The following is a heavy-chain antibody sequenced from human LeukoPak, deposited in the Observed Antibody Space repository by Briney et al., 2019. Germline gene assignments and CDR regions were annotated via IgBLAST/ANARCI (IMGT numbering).Heavy chain of an antibody. CDR2: INHSGST. Sequence: SETLSLTCAVYGGSFSGYYWSWIRQPPGKGLEWIGEINHSGSTNYNPSLKSRVSISVDSSRNQFSLKVGSVTAADTAVYYCARGSDTAAGLYWGQGTLVTVSS. CDR3: ARGSDTAAGLY. V-gene: IGHV4-34*01. J-gene: IGHJ4*02. D-gene: IGHD6-13*01. CDR1: GGSFSGYY.